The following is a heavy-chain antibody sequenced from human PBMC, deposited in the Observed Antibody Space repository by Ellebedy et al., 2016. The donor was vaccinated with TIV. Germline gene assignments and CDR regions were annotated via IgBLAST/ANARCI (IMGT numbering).Heavy chain of an antibody. J-gene: IGHJ3*02. V-gene: IGHV3-48*02. D-gene: IGHD1-20*01. CDR2: ISPTSGSTI. Sequence: GESLKISXAASGFTFSSYSLDWVRQAPGKRLEWISYISPTSGSTIYYADSVRGRFTISKNTAKNTLYLQMRSLRDEDMAVYYCVRGAFDNSFDIWGQGTLVTVSS. CDR1: GFTFSSYS. CDR3: VRGAFDNSFDI.